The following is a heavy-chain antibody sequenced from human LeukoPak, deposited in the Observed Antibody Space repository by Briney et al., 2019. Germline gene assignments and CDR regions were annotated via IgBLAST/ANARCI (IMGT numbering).Heavy chain of an antibody. D-gene: IGHD3-22*01. J-gene: IGHJ5*02. CDR2: IKGDGSET. CDR1: GFTFSDYW. CDR3: VRGQIGVSVIVH. Sequence: PGGSLRLSCAASGFTFSDYWMHWVRQVPGKGLVWVSRIKGDGSETNYADSVKGRFTISRDNAKNTLFLQMHSLRVEDTAVYCVRGQIGVSVIVHWGQGTLVTVSS. V-gene: IGHV3-74*01.